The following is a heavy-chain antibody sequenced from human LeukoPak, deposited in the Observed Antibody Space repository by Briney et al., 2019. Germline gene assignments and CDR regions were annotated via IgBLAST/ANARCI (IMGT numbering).Heavy chain of an antibody. Sequence: GGSLRLSCAASGFTFNSYAMSWVRQAPGKGLEWVANIKQDGSEKYYVDSVKGRFTISRDNAKNSLYLQMNSLRAEDTAVYYCAREDYYDSSNNWFDPWGQGTLVTVSS. D-gene: IGHD3-22*01. CDR1: GFTFNSYA. J-gene: IGHJ5*02. V-gene: IGHV3-7*01. CDR3: AREDYYDSSNNWFDP. CDR2: IKQDGSEK.